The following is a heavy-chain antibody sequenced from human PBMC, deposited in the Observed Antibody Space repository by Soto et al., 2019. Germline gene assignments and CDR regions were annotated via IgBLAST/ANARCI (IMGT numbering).Heavy chain of an antibody. D-gene: IGHD1-20*01. V-gene: IGHV1-18*01. CDR3: ARDTESNRYND. Sequence: GASVKVFCKTSGYTFSTSGISWERQAHGKGLEWVGWIRPDNGNRKSAQRLQGRVTLTTDTSASTAYMELRSLTSDDTAMYYCARDTESNRYNDWGQGTLVTVS. CDR1: GYTFSTSG. CDR2: IRPDNGNR. J-gene: IGHJ1*01.